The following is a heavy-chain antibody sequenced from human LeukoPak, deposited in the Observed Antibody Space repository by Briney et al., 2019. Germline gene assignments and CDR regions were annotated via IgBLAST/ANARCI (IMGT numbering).Heavy chain of an antibody. CDR2: ISFDGSNK. CDR3: ARDRGSSGYYSLFGY. Sequence: PGGSLRLSCAASGFTFSNNAMHWVRQAPGKGLEWVAVISFDGSNKYYADSVKGRVTISRDNSKNTLYLQMNSLRAEDTAVYFCARDRGSSGYYSLFGYWGQGTLVTVSS. V-gene: IGHV3-30*04. CDR1: GFTFSNNA. D-gene: IGHD3-22*01. J-gene: IGHJ4*02.